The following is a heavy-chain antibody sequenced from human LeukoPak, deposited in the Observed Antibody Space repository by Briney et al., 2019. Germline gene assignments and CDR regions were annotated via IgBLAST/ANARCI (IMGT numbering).Heavy chain of an antibody. D-gene: IGHD3-22*01. CDR1: GYSFTSYW. CDR2: IYPGDSDT. CDR3: ARQSYYYDSSGSNYYYMDV. V-gene: IGHV5-51*01. Sequence: GESLKISGKGSGYSFTSYWIGWVRQMPGKGLEWMGIIYPGDSDTRYSPSFQGQVTISADKSISTAYLQWSSLKASDTAMYYCARQSYYYDSSGSNYYYMDVWGKGTTVTISS. J-gene: IGHJ6*03.